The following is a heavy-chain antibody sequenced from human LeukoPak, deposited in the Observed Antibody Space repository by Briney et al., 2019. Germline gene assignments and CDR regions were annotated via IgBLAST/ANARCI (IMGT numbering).Heavy chain of an antibody. V-gene: IGHV3-30-3*01. CDR3: ARENSPTHLGGLLGY. J-gene: IGHJ4*02. Sequence: PGGSLRLSCAASGFTFSSYAMHWVRQAPGKGLEWVAVISYDGSNKYYADSVKGRFTISRDNSKNTLYLQMNSLRAEDTAVYYCARENSPTHLGGLLGYWGQGTLVTVSS. D-gene: IGHD1/OR15-1a*01. CDR1: GFTFSSYA. CDR2: ISYDGSNK.